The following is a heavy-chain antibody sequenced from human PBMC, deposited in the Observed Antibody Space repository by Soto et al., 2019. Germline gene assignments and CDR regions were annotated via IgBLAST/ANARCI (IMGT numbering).Heavy chain of an antibody. D-gene: IGHD6-19*01. CDR3: ARDLGWAFDS. J-gene: IGHJ4*02. CDR1: GFTFSTFS. CDR2: ISGGGRPI. V-gene: IGHV3-48*02. Sequence: EVQLVESGGGSVQPGGSLRLSCAASGFTFSTFSMNWVRQAPGRGLEWISYISGGGRPISYADSVTGRFTISRDNAKNSRYLQMDSLTYEDTAVYYCARDLGWAFDSWGQGTLVTVSS.